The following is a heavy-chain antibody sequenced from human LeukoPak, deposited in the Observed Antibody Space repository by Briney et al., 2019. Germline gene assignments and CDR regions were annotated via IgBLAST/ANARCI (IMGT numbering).Heavy chain of an antibody. J-gene: IGHJ4*02. CDR3: AKAGKDIVVVPAAIDY. CDR1: GFTFSSYA. Sequence: GGSLRPSCAASGFTFSSYAMSWVRQAPGKGLEWVSAISGSGGSTYYADSVKGRFTISRDNSKNTLYLQMNSLRAEDTAVYYCAKAGKDIVVVPAAIDYWGQGTLVTVSS. V-gene: IGHV3-23*01. CDR2: ISGSGGST. D-gene: IGHD2-2*01.